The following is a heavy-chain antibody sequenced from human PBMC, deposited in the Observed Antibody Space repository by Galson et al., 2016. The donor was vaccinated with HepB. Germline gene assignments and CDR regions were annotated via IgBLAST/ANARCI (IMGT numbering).Heavy chain of an antibody. CDR1: GGTFSSFA. CDR2: IITPFGTT. CDR3: AREPPTGAYNYGHGDY. J-gene: IGHJ4*02. V-gene: IGHV1-69*13. D-gene: IGHD5-18*01. Sequence: SVKVSCKASGGTFSSFAISWVRQAPGQGLEWMGGIITPFGTTNYAQKFQGRVTITADESTSTAYMELSSLRSEDTAGYFCAREPPTGAYNYGHGDYWGQGTLVTVSS.